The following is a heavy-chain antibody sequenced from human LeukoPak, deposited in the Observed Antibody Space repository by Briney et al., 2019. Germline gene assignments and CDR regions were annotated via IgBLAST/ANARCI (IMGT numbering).Heavy chain of an antibody. D-gene: IGHD1-7*01. J-gene: IGHJ4*02. CDR2: FYPEDGET. V-gene: IGHV1-24*01. CDR3: ATVCPPTGTKDGY. CDR1: GYTLTELS. Sequence: ASVKVSCKVSGYTLTELSMHWVQQAPGKGLEWMGGFYPEDGETIYAQKFQGRVTMTEDTSTDTAYMELSSLRSEYTTVYYCATVCPPTGTKDGYWGQGTLVTVSS.